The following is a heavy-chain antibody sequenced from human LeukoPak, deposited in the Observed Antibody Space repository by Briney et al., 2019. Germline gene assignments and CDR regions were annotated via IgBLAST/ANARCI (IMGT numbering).Heavy chain of an antibody. CDR1: GFTFSSYW. J-gene: IGHJ4*02. CDR3: SRGQEYTSGWYLGY. Sequence: PGGSLRLSCAASGFTFSSYWMHWVRRAPGKGLVWVSRISSDGSNINYADSVKGRFTVSRDNAKSTLYLQMNSLRAEDTAVYYRSRGQEYTSGWYLGYWGQGTLVTASS. CDR2: ISSDGSNI. V-gene: IGHV3-74*01. D-gene: IGHD6-19*01.